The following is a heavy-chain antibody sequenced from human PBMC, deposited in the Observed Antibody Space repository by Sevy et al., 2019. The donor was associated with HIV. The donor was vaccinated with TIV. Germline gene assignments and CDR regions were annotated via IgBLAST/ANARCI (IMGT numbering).Heavy chain of an antibody. V-gene: IGHV3-30-3*01. CDR3: ARDQGSGIAAAGTKRNYYYGMDV. J-gene: IGHJ6*02. CDR1: GFTFSSYA. D-gene: IGHD6-13*01. CDR2: ISYDGSNK. Sequence: GGSLRLSCAASGFTFSSYALHWVRQAPGKGLEWVAVISYDGSNKYYADSVKGRFTISRDNSKNTLYLQMNSLRAEDTAVYHCARDQGSGIAAAGTKRNYYYGMDVWGQGTTVTVSS.